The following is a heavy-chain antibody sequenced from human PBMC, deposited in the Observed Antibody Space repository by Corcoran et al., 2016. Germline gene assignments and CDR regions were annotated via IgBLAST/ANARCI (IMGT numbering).Heavy chain of an antibody. J-gene: IGHJ4*02. CDR2: IYSGGST. CDR1: GFSVSNNY. Sequence: EVQLVESGGGLIQPGGSLRLSCAASGFSVSNNYMNWVRQAPGRGLEWVSVIYSGGSTYYADSVKGRFTISRDNSNNTLYLKMNSRRAEETAVYYCARGIKATGSFYFDYWGQGTLVTVSS. V-gene: IGHV3-53*01. D-gene: IGHD3-9*01. CDR3: ARGIKATGSFYFDY.